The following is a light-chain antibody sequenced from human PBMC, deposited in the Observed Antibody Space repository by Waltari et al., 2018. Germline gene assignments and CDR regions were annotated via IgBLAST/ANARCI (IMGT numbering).Light chain of an antibody. CDR1: QSVRLY. Sequence: EIVLTQSPGTVSLSPGDRATLSCRASQSVRLYLAWYQQKPGQAPRLLIYHASTRATGIPDRFSASGSGTDFSLTISRLEPEDFAMYYCQQYVESPATFGQGTKVEIK. V-gene: IGKV3-20*01. CDR2: HAS. J-gene: IGKJ1*01. CDR3: QQYVESPAT.